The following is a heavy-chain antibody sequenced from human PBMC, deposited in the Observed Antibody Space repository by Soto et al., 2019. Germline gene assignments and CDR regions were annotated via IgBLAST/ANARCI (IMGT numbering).Heavy chain of an antibody. J-gene: IGHJ6*02. V-gene: IGHV6-1*01. CDR3: ARGRPDYYGLDV. CDR2: TFYLSRWIN. Sequence: SQTLSLTCAISGDSVSSKSAAWNWIRQSPSRGLEWLGRTFYLSRWINEYAVSVKSRTIITPDTSKNQFSLQLSSVTPEDTAVYYCARGRPDYYGLDVWGQGTTVTVSS. CDR1: GDSVSSKSAA.